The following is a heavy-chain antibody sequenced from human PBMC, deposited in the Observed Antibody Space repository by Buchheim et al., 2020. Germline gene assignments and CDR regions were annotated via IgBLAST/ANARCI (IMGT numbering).Heavy chain of an antibody. Sequence: QVQLVQSGAEVKKPGSSVKVSCKASGGTFSSYAISWVRQAPGQWLEWMGRIIPILGIANYAQKFQGRVTITADKSTSTAYMELSSLRSEDTAVYYCARDPTLSWTRTKEDVGYWGQGTL. CDR3: ARDPTLSWTRTKEDVGY. CDR2: IIPILGIA. V-gene: IGHV1-69*04. D-gene: IGHD1-14*01. CDR1: GGTFSSYA. J-gene: IGHJ4*02.